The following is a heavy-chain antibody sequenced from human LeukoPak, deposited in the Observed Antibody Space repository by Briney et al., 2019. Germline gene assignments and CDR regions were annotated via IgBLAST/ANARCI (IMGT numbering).Heavy chain of an antibody. J-gene: IGHJ4*02. V-gene: IGHV3-7*01. CDR3: ASLWFGGL. D-gene: IGHD3-10*01. Sequence: GGSLGLSGGASGFKFAKYWMTWVGQVPGKGLEWVASINEGGSETYYEDFVEGRFVISRDNAEYSLSLQMNSLRGDDMAVYYCASLWFGGLWGQGALVTVSS. CDR2: INEGGSET. CDR1: GFKFAKYW.